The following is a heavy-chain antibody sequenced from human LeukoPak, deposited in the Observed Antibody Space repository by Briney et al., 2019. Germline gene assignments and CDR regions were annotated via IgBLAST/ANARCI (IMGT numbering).Heavy chain of an antibody. CDR2: IKPDGSDK. J-gene: IGHJ4*02. CDR3: AKGGDH. V-gene: IGHV3-7*01. Sequence: PGGSLRLSCAASGFTFSNYAMSWVRQAPGKGLEWVANIKPDGSDKYYVDSVKGRFTVSRDNAKNSLYLQMNSLRAEDTAVYYCAKGGDHWGQGTLVTVSS. D-gene: IGHD3-16*01. CDR1: GFTFSNYA.